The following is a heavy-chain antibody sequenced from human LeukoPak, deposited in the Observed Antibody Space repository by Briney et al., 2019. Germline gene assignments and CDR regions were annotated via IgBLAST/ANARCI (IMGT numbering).Heavy chain of an antibody. CDR2: ISSSSSYI. CDR1: GFTFSSYS. Sequence: GSLRLSCAASGFTFSSYSMNWVRQAPGKGLEWASSISSSSSYIYYADSVKGRFTISRDNAKNSLYLQMNSLRAEDTAVYYCARDREQSLDYWGQGTLVTVSS. V-gene: IGHV3-21*01. CDR3: ARDREQSLDY. J-gene: IGHJ4*02. D-gene: IGHD1-26*01.